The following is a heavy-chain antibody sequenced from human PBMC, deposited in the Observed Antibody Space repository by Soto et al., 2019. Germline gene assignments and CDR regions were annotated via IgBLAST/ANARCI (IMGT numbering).Heavy chain of an antibody. CDR1: GGTFSSYA. V-gene: IGHV1-69*01. Sequence: QVQLVQSGAEVKKPGSSVKVSCKASGGTFSSYAISWVRQAPGQGLEWRGGIIPIFGTANYAQKFQGRVTITADESTSTAYMELSSLRSEDTAVYYCARPSSSTVSSGWPHFDYWGQGTLVTVSS. J-gene: IGHJ4*02. CDR2: IIPIFGTA. D-gene: IGHD6-19*01. CDR3: ARPSSSTVSSGWPHFDY.